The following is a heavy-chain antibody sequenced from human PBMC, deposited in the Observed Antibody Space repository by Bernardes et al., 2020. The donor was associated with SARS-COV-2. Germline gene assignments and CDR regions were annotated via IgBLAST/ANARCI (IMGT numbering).Heavy chain of an antibody. CDR3: ARKRDCSSTSCYERSYGMDV. V-gene: IGHV3-74*01. Sequence: GRSLRPSCAASGFTFRSYWMHWVRQAPGKGLVWVSRINSDGSSTSYADSVKGRFTISRDNAKNTLYLQMNSLRAEDTAVYYCARKRDCSSTSCYERSYGMDVWGQGTTVTVSS. D-gene: IGHD2-2*01. J-gene: IGHJ6*02. CDR2: INSDGSST. CDR1: GFTFRSYW.